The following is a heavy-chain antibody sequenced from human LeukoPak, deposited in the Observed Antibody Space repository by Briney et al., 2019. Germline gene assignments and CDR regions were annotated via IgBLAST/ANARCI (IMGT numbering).Heavy chain of an antibody. CDR1: GFTFSSYA. J-gene: IGHJ4*02. CDR3: AREGIAVAPYYFDY. D-gene: IGHD6-19*01. V-gene: IGHV3-64*01. Sequence: GGSLRLSCAASGFTFSSYAMHWVRQAPGKGLEYVSAISSNGGSTYYANSVKGRFTISRDNSKNTLYLQMGSLRAEDMAVYYCAREGIAVAPYYFDYWGQGTLVTVSS. CDR2: ISSNGGST.